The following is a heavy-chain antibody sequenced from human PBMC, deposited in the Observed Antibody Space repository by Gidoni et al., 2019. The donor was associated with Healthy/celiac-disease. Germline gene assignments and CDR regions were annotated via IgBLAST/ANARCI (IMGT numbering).Heavy chain of an antibody. V-gene: IGHV3-21*01. Sequence: EVQRVESGVGLVKPGGSLSPSCAASGFTFSSYSMNWVRQAPWKGLAWVSYISSSSSYIYYADSVKGRFTISRDNAKNSLYLQMNSLRSEDTAVYYCGRDPGGSYFDYWGQGTLVTVSS. J-gene: IGHJ4*02. CDR2: ISSSSSYI. CDR3: GRDPGGSYFDY. D-gene: IGHD2-8*02. CDR1: GFTFSSYS.